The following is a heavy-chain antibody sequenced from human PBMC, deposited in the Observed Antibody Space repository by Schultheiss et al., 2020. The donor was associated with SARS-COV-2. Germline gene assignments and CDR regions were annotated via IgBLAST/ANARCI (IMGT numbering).Heavy chain of an antibody. J-gene: IGHJ4*02. Sequence: GGSLRLSCEASGFTFSNAWMSWVRQAPGKGLEWVGRIKSKTDGGTTDYAAPVKGRFTISRDDSKNTLYLQMNSLKTEDTAVYYCTTDPITMIVVVMDYWGQGTLVTVSS. CDR1: GFTFSNAW. CDR2: IKSKTDGGTT. V-gene: IGHV3-15*01. D-gene: IGHD3-22*01. CDR3: TTDPITMIVVVMDY.